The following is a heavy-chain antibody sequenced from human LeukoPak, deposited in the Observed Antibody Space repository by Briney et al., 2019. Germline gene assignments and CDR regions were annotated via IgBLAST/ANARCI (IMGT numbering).Heavy chain of an antibody. CDR2: MNPNTANT. CDR1: GYTFTSYD. Sequence: ASVKVSCKASGYTFTSYDTNWVRQAPGQGLEWMGWMNPNTANTGYAQKFQGRVTITADESTSTAYMELSSLRSGDTAVYYCAYSVYGSGSYRYFDYWGQGTLVTVSS. D-gene: IGHD3-10*01. V-gene: IGHV1-8*01. CDR3: AYSVYGSGSYRYFDY. J-gene: IGHJ4*02.